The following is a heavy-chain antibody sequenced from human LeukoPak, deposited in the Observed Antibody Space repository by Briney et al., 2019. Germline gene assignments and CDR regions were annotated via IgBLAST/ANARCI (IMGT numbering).Heavy chain of an antibody. J-gene: IGHJ4*02. CDR1: GYTFTGYY. CDR2: INPNSGGT. D-gene: IGHD2-15*01. Sequence: ASVKVSCTASGYTFTGYYMHWVRQAPGQGLEWMGRINPNSGGTNYAQKFQGRVTMTRDTSISTAYMELSRLRSDDTAVYYCAREDLGYCSGGSCYPPKIDYWGQGTLVTVSS. CDR3: AREDLGYCSGGSCYPPKIDY. V-gene: IGHV1-2*06.